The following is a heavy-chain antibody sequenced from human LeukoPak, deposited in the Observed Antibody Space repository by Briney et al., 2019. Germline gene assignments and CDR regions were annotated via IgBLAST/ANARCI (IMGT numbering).Heavy chain of an antibody. Sequence: ASVKVSCKASGYTFTSYDINWVRQATGQGLEWMGWMNPNSGNTGYAQKFQGRVTMTRNTSIETAYMELSSLRSEDTAVYYCARRFYDNLTGHTWYDYWGQGTLVTVSS. D-gene: IGHD3-9*01. CDR2: MNPNSGNT. CDR3: ARRFYDNLTGHTWYDY. CDR1: GYTFTSYD. V-gene: IGHV1-8*01. J-gene: IGHJ4*02.